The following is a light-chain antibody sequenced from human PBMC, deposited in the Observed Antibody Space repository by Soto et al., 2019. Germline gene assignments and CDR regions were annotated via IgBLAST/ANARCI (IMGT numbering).Light chain of an antibody. J-gene: IGLJ1*01. Sequence: VTISCTGTSSDIGGYNYVSWYQQHPGKAPKLMIYTVTKRPSGVPDRFSGSKSDNTASLTISGLQADDEADYYCCSYAGSSSYVFGTGTKVTVL. V-gene: IGLV2-11*01. CDR2: TVT. CDR1: SSDIGGYNY. CDR3: CSYAGSSSYV.